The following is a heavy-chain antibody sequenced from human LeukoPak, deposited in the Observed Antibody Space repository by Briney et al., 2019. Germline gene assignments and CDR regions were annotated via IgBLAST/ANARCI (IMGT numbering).Heavy chain of an antibody. J-gene: IGHJ6*03. V-gene: IGHV4-39*07. D-gene: IGHD5-12*01. Sequence: PSETLSLTCTVSGGSISSSSYYWGWIRQPPGKGLEWIGSIYYSGSTYYNPSLKSRVTISVDTSKNQFSLKLSSVTAADTAVYYCAREPSGYDYRYYYYMDVWGKGTTVTISS. CDR3: AREPSGYDYRYYYYMDV. CDR2: IYYSGST. CDR1: GGSISSSSYY.